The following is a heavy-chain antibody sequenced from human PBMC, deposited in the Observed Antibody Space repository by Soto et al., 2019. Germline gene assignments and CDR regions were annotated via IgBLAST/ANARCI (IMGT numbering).Heavy chain of an antibody. CDR1: GGSISSSSYY. CDR2: IYYSGNT. CDR3: ARGGKVVTPAVGY. V-gene: IGHV4-39*07. Sequence: SETLYLTCTVSGGSISSSSYYWGWIRQPPGKGLEWIGSIYYSGNTYYNPSLKSRVTISVDTSKNQFSLKLSSVTAADTAVYYCARGGKVVTPAVGYCGQGTLVTVSS. J-gene: IGHJ4*02. D-gene: IGHD2-21*02.